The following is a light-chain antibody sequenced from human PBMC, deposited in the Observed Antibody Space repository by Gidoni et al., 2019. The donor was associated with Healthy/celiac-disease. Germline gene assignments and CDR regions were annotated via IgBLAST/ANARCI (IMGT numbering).Light chain of an antibody. V-gene: IGKV1-39*01. J-gene: IGKJ1*01. CDR2: AAS. Sequence: DIQMTQSPSSLSASVGDRVTITCRASQSISSYLNWYQKKPGKAPKLLSYAASSLQSGVPSRFSGSGSGTDFTLTISSLQPEEFATYDCQQSYSTPQTFGQGTKVEIK. CDR3: QQSYSTPQT. CDR1: QSISSY.